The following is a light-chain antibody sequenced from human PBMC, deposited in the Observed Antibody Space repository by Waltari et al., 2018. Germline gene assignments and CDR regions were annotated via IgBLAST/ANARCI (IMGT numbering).Light chain of an antibody. CDR3: QQSYSTPPFT. V-gene: IGKV1-33*01. CDR2: DAS. CDR1: QDISNF. Sequence: DIQMPQSPSSLSASVGDRVTITCQASQDISNFLNWYQQKPGKAPKLLIYDASILQTGVPSRFRGRGSGSDFTLTISSLEPEDFATYYCQQSYSTPPFTFGPGTKVDIK. J-gene: IGKJ3*01.